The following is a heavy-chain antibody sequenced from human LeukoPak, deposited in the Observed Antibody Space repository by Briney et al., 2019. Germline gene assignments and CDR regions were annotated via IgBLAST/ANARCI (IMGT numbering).Heavy chain of an antibody. Sequence: GGSLRLSCAASGFTLSSYWIYWVRQAPGKGLVWVSRINSDGSTTTYADSVKGRFTISRDNAKNTVYLQMNSLRAEDTAVYYCARRCLVGYDRYHCDYWGQGSLVTVSS. V-gene: IGHV3-74*01. CDR3: ARRCLVGYDRYHCDY. J-gene: IGHJ4*02. CDR2: INSDGSTT. CDR1: GFTLSSYW. D-gene: IGHD6-19*01.